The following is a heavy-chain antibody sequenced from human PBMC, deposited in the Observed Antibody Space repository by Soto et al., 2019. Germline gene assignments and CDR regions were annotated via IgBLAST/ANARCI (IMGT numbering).Heavy chain of an antibody. Sequence: GESLKISCKGSVYSFTSYWIGWVRQTPGKGLEWMGIIYPGDSDTRYSPSFQGQVTISADKSISTAYLQWSSLKASDTAMYYCARRGAMENDFGSGFDYFDYCGQGTLVTVYS. CDR1: VYSFTSYW. D-gene: IGHD3-3*01. CDR3: ARRGAMENDFGSGFDYFDY. V-gene: IGHV5-51*01. CDR2: IYPGDSDT. J-gene: IGHJ4*02.